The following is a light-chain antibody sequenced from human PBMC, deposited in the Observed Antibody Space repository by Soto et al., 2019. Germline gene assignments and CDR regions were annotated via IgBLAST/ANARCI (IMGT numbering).Light chain of an antibody. CDR1: QSISNT. Sequence: EIVMTQSPATLSVSPGERATLSCRASQSISNTLAWFQQKPGQGPRLLIYGASTRATGIPARFSGSGSGTEFTLTISSLQSEDFAVYFCQQYNDLPRTFSQGTTLEIK. V-gene: IGKV3-15*01. CDR2: GAS. CDR3: QQYNDLPRT. J-gene: IGKJ2*01.